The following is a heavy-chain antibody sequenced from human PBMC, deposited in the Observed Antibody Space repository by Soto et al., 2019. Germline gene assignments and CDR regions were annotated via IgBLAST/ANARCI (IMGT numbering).Heavy chain of an antibody. D-gene: IGHD1-7*01. J-gene: IGHJ6*02. V-gene: IGHV1-18*04. Sequence: SVKVSCKGSGYAFTSYGISWVRQAPGQGLEWMGWISAYNGNTNYAQKLQGRVTMTTDTSTSTAYMELRSLRSDDTAVYYCARSNWNYPRGMDVWGQGTTVTVSS. CDR1: GYAFTSYG. CDR2: ISAYNGNT. CDR3: ARSNWNYPRGMDV.